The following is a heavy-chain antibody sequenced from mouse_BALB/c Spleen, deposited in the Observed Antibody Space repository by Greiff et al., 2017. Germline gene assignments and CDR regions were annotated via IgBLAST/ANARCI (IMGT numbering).Heavy chain of an antibody. CDR2: ISSGGGST. J-gene: IGHJ4*01. D-gene: IGHD2-1*01. CDR1: GFAFSSYD. CDR3: ARHYGNYYAMDY. Sequence: EVNLLESGGGLVKPGGSLKLSCAASGFAFSSYDMSWVRQTPEKRLEWVAYISSGGGSTYYPDTVKGRFTISRDNAKNTLYLQMSSLKSEDTAMYYCARHYGNYYAMDYWGQGTSVTVSS. V-gene: IGHV5-12-1*01.